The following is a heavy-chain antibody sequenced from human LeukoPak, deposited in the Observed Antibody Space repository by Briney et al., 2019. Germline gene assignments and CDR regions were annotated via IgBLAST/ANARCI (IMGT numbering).Heavy chain of an antibody. D-gene: IGHD5-18*01. CDR3: AKGIELWLTYFDH. CDR2: ISYDGSNK. J-gene: IGHJ4*02. V-gene: IGHV3-30-3*01. CDR1: GFTFSSYA. Sequence: GGSLRLSCAASGFTFSSYAMHWVRQAPGKGLEWVAVISYDGSNKYYTDSVKGRFTISRDNSKNTLSLQINSLRAEDTAVYYCAKGIELWLTYFDHWGQGTLVTASS.